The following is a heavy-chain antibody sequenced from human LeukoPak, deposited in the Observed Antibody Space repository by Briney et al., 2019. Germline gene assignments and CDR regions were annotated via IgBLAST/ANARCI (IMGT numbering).Heavy chain of an antibody. J-gene: IGHJ5*02. CDR2: INPSGGST. V-gene: IGHV1-46*01. Sequence: ASVKVSCKASGYTFTSYYMHWVRQAPGQGPEWMGIINPSGGSTSYAQKFQGRVTMTRDTSTSTVYMELSSLRSEDTAVYYCARARSGYCSSTSCHRNWFDPWGQGTLVTVSS. CDR3: ARARSGYCSSTSCHRNWFDP. CDR1: GYTFTSYY. D-gene: IGHD2-2*01.